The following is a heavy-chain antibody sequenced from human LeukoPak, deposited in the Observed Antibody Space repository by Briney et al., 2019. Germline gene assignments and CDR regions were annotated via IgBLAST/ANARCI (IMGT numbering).Heavy chain of an antibody. CDR3: ARGRRYSSYPTLPFDY. J-gene: IGHJ4*02. CDR2: MNPNSGNT. CDR1: GYTFTSYD. V-gene: IGHV1-8*01. Sequence: ASVKVSCKASGYTFTSYDINWVRQATGQGLEWMGWMNPNSGNTGYAQKFQGRVTMIRNTSISTAYMELSSLRSEDTAVYYCARGRRYSSYPTLPFDYWGQGTLVTVSS. D-gene: IGHD5-12*01.